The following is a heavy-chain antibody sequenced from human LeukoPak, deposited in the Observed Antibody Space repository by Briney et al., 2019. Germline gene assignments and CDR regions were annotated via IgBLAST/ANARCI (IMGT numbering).Heavy chain of an antibody. D-gene: IGHD5-18*01. CDR2: IYYSGST. V-gene: IGHV4-59*01. J-gene: IGHJ4*02. CDR1: GGSISSYY. CDR3: ARVDSVDTAMVIDY. Sequence: PSETLSLTCTVSGGSISSYYWSWIRQPPGKGLEWIGYIYYSGSTNYSPSLKSRVTISVDTSKNQFSLKLSSVTAADTAVYYCARVDSVDTAMVIDYWGQGTLVTVSS.